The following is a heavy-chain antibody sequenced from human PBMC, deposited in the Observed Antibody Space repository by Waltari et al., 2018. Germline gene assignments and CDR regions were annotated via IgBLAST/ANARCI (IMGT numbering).Heavy chain of an antibody. J-gene: IGHJ6*02. Sequence: EVQLLESGGGLVQPGGSLRLSCAASGFTFSSYAMSLVPQAPGKGLEWVSAISGSGGSKYYADSVKGRFTISRDNSKNTLYLQMNSLRAEDTAVYYCAKDAGSWGNYYYGMDVWGQGTTVTVSS. CDR1: GFTFSSYA. V-gene: IGHV3-23*01. D-gene: IGHD3-10*01. CDR3: AKDAGSWGNYYYGMDV. CDR2: ISGSGGSK.